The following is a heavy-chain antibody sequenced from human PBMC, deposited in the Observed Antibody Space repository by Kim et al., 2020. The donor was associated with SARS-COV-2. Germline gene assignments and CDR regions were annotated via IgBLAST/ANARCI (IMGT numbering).Heavy chain of an antibody. D-gene: IGHD3-22*01. Sequence: VDSVKGRFTISRDNAKNSLYLQMNNLRAEDTAVYYCARDLTYSSAYAGDYWGQGTLVSVSS. J-gene: IGHJ4*02. CDR3: ARDLTYSSAYAGDY. V-gene: IGHV3-7*01.